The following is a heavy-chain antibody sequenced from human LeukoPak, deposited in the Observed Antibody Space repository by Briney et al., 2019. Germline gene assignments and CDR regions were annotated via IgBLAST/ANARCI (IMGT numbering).Heavy chain of an antibody. CDR2: INPDSGGT. D-gene: IGHD6-19*01. J-gene: IGHJ4*02. CDR3: AREGSRYSSGWYGY. Sequence: ASVKVSCKASGYTFTGYYMHWVRQAPGQGLEWMGWINPDSGGTNYAQKFQGRVTMTRDTSISTAYMELSRLRSDDTAVYYCAREGSRYSSGWYGYWGQGTLVTVSS. CDR1: GYTFTGYY. V-gene: IGHV1-2*02.